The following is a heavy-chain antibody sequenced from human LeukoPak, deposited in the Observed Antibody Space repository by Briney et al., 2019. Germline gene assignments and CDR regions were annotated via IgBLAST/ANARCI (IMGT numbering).Heavy chain of an antibody. J-gene: IGHJ3*02. D-gene: IGHD5-18*01. CDR3: ARVGYSYGSYSAFDI. CDR2: IKQDGSEK. V-gene: IGHV3-7*01. CDR1: GFTFSSYW. Sequence: GGSLRLSCAASGFTFSSYWMSWVRQAPGKGLEWVANIKQDGSEKYYVDSVKGRFTISRDNAKNSLYLQMNSLRAEDTAVYYCARVGYSYGSYSAFDIWGQGTMATVSS.